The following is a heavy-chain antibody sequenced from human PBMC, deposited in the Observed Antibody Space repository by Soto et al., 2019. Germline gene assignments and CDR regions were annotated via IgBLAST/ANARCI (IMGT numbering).Heavy chain of an antibody. Sequence: ASVKVSCKASGYTFTRYSINWVRQAPGQGLEWVGWISNYNGDTKYAEKFQGRVTLTTDTSTTTTYMDLRSLTSDDTAVYFCSAARPDIGVGWWVSGQGTTVTVSS. CDR2: ISNYNGDT. V-gene: IGHV1-18*04. CDR3: SAARPDIGVGWWV. D-gene: IGHD6-6*01. CDR1: GYTFTRYS. J-gene: IGHJ6*02.